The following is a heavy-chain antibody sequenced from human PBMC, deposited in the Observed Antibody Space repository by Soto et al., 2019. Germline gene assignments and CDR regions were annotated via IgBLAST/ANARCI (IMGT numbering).Heavy chain of an antibody. CDR1: GFTFSSYS. Sequence: EVQLVESGGGLVKPGGSLRLSCAASGFTFSSYSMNWVRQAPGKGLEWVSSISSSSSYIYYEDSVKGRFTISRDNAKNSLYLQMNSLRAEDTVVYYCATSIMITFGGVIVHFDYWGQGTLVTVSS. J-gene: IGHJ4*02. D-gene: IGHD3-16*02. CDR3: ATSIMITFGGVIVHFDY. CDR2: ISSSSSYI. V-gene: IGHV3-21*04.